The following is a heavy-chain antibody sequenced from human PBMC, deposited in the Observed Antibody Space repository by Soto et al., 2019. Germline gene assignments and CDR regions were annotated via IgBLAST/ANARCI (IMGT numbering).Heavy chain of an antibody. Sequence: ASVKVSCKASGYTFTSYGISWVRQAPGQGLEWMGWISAYNGNTNYAQKLQGRVTMTTDTSTSTAYMELRSLRSDDTAVYYCARDHNYDFWSGYSTGYYYGMDVWGQGTTVTSP. CDR3: ARDHNYDFWSGYSTGYYYGMDV. V-gene: IGHV1-18*01. D-gene: IGHD3-3*01. CDR2: ISAYNGNT. J-gene: IGHJ6*02. CDR1: GYTFTSYG.